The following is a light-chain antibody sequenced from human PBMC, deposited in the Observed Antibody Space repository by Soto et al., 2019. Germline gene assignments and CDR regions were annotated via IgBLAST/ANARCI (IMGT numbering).Light chain of an antibody. CDR3: HQYGSSPRT. J-gene: IGKJ2*01. Sequence: EIVLTQSPGTLSLSPGERATLSCRASQSVSSSYLAWFQQKPGQAPRLLIYGASSRATGIPDRFSGSGSGTDFTLTISRLEPEDFAVHYCHQYGSSPRTFGPGTKLEIK. CDR2: GAS. CDR1: QSVSSSY. V-gene: IGKV3-20*01.